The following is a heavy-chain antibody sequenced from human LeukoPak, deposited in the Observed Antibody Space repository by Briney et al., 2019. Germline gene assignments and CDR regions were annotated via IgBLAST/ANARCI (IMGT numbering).Heavy chain of an antibody. Sequence: GGSLRLSCTASGFTFGDYAMSWFRQAPGKGLEWVGFIRSKAYGGTTEYAASVKGRFTISRDDSKSIAYLQMNSLKTEDTAVYYCTRARTTIGAEYFQHWGQGTLVTVSS. J-gene: IGHJ1*01. CDR1: GFTFGDYA. D-gene: IGHD1-7*01. V-gene: IGHV3-49*03. CDR3: TRARTTIGAEYFQH. CDR2: IRSKAYGGTT.